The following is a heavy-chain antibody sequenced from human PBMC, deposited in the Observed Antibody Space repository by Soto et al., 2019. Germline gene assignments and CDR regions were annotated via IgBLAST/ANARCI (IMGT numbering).Heavy chain of an antibody. Sequence: GASVKVSCKASGGTFSSYAISWVRQAPGQGLEWMGGIIPIFGTANYAQKFQGRVTITADESTSTAYMELSSLRSEDTAVYYCARQYMPPYYDILTGYYRYYYYGMDVWGQGTTVTVSS. CDR2: IIPIFGTA. CDR3: ARQYMPPYYDILTGYYRYYYYGMDV. D-gene: IGHD3-9*01. J-gene: IGHJ6*02. CDR1: GGTFSSYA. V-gene: IGHV1-69*13.